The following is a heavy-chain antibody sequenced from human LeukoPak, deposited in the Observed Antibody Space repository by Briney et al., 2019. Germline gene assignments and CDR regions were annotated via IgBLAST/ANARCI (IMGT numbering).Heavy chain of an antibody. CDR3: ARGAGYNYPYYFDY. J-gene: IGHJ4*02. V-gene: IGHV3-53*01. CDR1: GFTVSSNY. CDR2: IYGGGNI. D-gene: IGHD5-24*01. Sequence: GGSLRLSCAASGFTVSSNYMNWVRQAPGKGLEWVSVIYGGGNIYYADSVKGRFTISRDNFKNTLYLQMNSLRAEDTAVYYCARGAGYNYPYYFDYWGQGTLVTVSS.